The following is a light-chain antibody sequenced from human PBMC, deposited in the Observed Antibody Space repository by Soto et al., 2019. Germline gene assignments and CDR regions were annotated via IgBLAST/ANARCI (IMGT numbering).Light chain of an antibody. CDR1: QSISTW. V-gene: IGKV1-5*01. CDR3: QQYMNYAT. Sequence: DIQMTQSPSTLSAYVGDRVTFTCRASQSISTWLAWYQQKPGKAPMLLIYDASSLQSDVPPRFSGSGSGTEFTLSSSALQTDDFASYYCQQYMNYATFGQGTKVEIK. J-gene: IGKJ1*01. CDR2: DAS.